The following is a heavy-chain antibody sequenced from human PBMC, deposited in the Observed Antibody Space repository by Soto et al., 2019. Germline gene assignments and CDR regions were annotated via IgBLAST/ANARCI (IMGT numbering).Heavy chain of an antibody. D-gene: IGHD3-9*01. CDR1: GFTFSSYS. J-gene: IGHJ1*01. Sequence: EVQLVESGGGLVKPGGSLRLSCAASGFTFSSYSMNWVRQAPGKGLEGVSSISSSSRYIYYPDSVKGRFTISRDNARNSLYLQMSKLSAEDTAVYYCARGYDILTGFYFPHWGHGSLYTVSS. V-gene: IGHV3-21*01. CDR2: ISSSSRYI. CDR3: ARGYDILTGFYFPH.